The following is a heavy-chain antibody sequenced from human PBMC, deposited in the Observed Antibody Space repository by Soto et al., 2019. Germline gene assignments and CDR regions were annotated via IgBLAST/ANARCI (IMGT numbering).Heavy chain of an antibody. J-gene: IGHJ5*01. CDR3: AKNSGWFNS. V-gene: IGHV3-23*01. CDR1: GFPFSSTD. Sequence: VQVLDSGGGLVQPGGSLRLSCAASGFPFSSTDMSWVRQAPGKGLEWVSTIDGSGGATYYADSVRGRFTISRDNSKNTVYLQMSSLRDDDTAVYYCAKNSGWFNSWGQGTLVTVSS. CDR2: IDGSGGAT. D-gene: IGHD3-10*01.